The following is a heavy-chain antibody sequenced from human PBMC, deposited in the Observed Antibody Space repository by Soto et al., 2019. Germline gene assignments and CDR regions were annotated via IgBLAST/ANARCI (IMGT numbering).Heavy chain of an antibody. Sequence: SETLSLTCTVSGASITTYYWSWFRQPPGQGLESLGYIYHTGVTNSNPSLRGRLSISIDTAKNQFSLHLNSVTPEDTGVYYCARYTNNWILDYWGQGTLVTVSS. J-gene: IGHJ4*02. CDR3: ARYTNNWILDY. CDR2: IYHTGVT. V-gene: IGHV4-59*12. CDR1: GASITTYY. D-gene: IGHD1-1*01.